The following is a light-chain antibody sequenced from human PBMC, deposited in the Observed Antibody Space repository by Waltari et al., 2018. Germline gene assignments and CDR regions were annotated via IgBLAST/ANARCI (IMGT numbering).Light chain of an antibody. Sequence: YVLTQTPSVSVPPGKTARISCAGHNTRSKTVHWYQQRPGQAPALVLYGATVRPSGIPDRISGSDTATLTIARVEDGDEDDYYCQVWDSSGDHPVFGGGTRLTVL. V-gene: IGLV3-21*03. CDR1: NTRSKT. CDR3: QVWDSSGDHPV. J-gene: IGLJ2*01. CDR2: GAT.